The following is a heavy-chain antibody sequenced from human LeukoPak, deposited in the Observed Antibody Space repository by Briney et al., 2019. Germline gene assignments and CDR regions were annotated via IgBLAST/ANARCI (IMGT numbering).Heavy chain of an antibody. J-gene: IGHJ4*02. CDR3: ARAYCSSTSCNYYFDY. V-gene: IGHV3-21*01. D-gene: IGHD2-2*01. CDR2: ISSSTSHI. CDR1: GFTFSSYG. Sequence: GGSLRLSCAASGFTFSSYGMNWVRQAPGKGLEWVSSISSSTSHIYYADSVKGRVTISRDNAKNSLYLQMNSLRAEDTAVYYCARAYCSSTSCNYYFDYWGQETLVTVSS.